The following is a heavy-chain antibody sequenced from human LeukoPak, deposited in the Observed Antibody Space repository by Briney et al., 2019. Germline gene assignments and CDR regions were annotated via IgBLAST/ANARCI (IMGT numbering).Heavy chain of an antibody. CDR2: IIPIFGTA. CDR1: GGTFSSYA. CDR3: ARDGGFWSGSYYYGMDV. J-gene: IGHJ6*02. Sequence: SVKVSCKASGGTFSSYAISWVRQAPGQGLEWMGGIIPIFGTANYAQKFQGRVTITADESTSTAYMELSSLRSEDTAVYYCARDGGFWSGSYYYGMDVWGQGTTVTVSS. V-gene: IGHV1-69*01. D-gene: IGHD3-3*01.